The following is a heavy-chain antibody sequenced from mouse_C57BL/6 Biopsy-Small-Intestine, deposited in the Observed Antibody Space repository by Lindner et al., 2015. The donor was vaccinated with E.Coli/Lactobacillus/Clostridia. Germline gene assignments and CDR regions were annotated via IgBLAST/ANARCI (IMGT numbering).Heavy chain of an antibody. CDR3: ARDFSRYNWNYCFDY. CDR1: GDTFIRHG. J-gene: IGHJ4*01. V-gene: IGHV1S55*01. D-gene: IGHD1-3*01. Sequence: SVKVSCKVSGDTFIRHGISWVRQAPGQGLEWMGWISPYNGNANYAQKFQGRVTMTTDTSTTTAYMELTSLTSDDTAVYYCARDFSRYNWNYCFDYWGQGTLVTVSS. CDR2: ISPYNGNA.